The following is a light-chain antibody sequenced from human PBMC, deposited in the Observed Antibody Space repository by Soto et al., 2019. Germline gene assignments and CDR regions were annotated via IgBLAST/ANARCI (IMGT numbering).Light chain of an antibody. CDR2: ASS. J-gene: IGKJ3*01. CDR1: QDILSW. V-gene: IGKV1-12*01. Sequence: DIQMTQSPSSVSASVGDRVTITCRASQDILSWLAWYQQKPGEAPRLLIYASSNLQSGVPSRFRGSGSGTEFTLTISSLQPEDFATYYCQQANSFPITFGPGTRLDIK. CDR3: QQANSFPIT.